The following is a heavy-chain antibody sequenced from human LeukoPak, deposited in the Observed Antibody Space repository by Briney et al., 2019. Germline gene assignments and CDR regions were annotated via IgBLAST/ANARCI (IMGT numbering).Heavy chain of an antibody. J-gene: IGHJ5*02. CDR1: GFTFSSYA. CDR2: MSSNGGST. CDR3: ARGTHDFRSGYNWFDP. D-gene: IGHD3-3*01. V-gene: IGHV3-64*01. Sequence: GGSLRLSCAVSGFTFSSYAMHWVRQAPGGGLEYVSAMSSNGGSTFCGNSVERRFTISRDNSKNTLYLQMGRLRAEDMAVHYCARGTHDFRSGYNWFDPWGQGTLVTVSS.